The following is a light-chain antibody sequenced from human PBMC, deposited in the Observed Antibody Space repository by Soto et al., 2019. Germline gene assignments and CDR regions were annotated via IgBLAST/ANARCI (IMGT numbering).Light chain of an antibody. V-gene: IGKV2-24*01. CDR3: MQATQFPYT. J-gene: IGKJ2*01. Sequence: DIVMTQTPLSSPVTLGQPASISCRSSHSLVHSNGNTYLSWLQQRPGQPPRLLTYMISNLFSGVPDRFSGSGTGTDFTLNISRVEAEDVGVYYCMQATQFPYTFGQGTKLVIK. CDR2: MIS. CDR1: HSLVHSNGNTY.